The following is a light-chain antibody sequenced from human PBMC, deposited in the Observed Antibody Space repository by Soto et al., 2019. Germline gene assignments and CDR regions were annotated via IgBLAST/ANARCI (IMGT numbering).Light chain of an antibody. Sequence: DIQMTQSPSTLSASVGDRVTITCRATEGVSSWLAWYQQKPGKAPKVIIYDVSNLESGVPSRFSGSGSGTEFTLTISSLQPDDFATYYCQHYKSYPFTFGPGTKVEI. CDR3: QHYKSYPFT. J-gene: IGKJ3*01. CDR1: EGVSSW. CDR2: DVS. V-gene: IGKV1-5*01.